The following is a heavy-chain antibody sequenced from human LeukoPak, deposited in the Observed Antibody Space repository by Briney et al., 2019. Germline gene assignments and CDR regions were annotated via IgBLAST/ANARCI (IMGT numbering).Heavy chain of an antibody. CDR2: IDTDGSST. J-gene: IGHJ4*02. CDR3: TRGWLGVDY. Sequence: GGSLRLSCAASGFTFSSYWMHWVRQVPGKGLVWVSRIDTDGSSTIYADSVKGRFTISRDNGKNTLYLQMNSLRAEDTAVYYCTRGWLGVDYWGQGTLVTASS. CDR1: GFTFSSYW. V-gene: IGHV3-74*01. D-gene: IGHD3-10*01.